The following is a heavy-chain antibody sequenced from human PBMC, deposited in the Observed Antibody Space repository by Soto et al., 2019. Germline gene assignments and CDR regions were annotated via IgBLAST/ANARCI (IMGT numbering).Heavy chain of an antibody. Sequence: SETLSLTCTVSGGSISSSSYYWGWIRQPPGKGLEWIGSIYYSGSTYYNPSLKSRVTISVDTSKNQFSLKLSSVTAADTAVYYCARGGQGGYCSSTSCYYYYYYGMDVWGQGTTVTVSS. CDR1: GGSISSSSYY. CDR3: ARGGQGGYCSSTSCYYYYYYGMDV. CDR2: IYYSGST. D-gene: IGHD2-2*01. V-gene: IGHV4-39*01. J-gene: IGHJ6*02.